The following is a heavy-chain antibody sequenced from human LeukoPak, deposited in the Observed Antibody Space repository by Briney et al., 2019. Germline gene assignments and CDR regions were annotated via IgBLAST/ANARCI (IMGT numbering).Heavy chain of an antibody. V-gene: IGHV1-69*04. CDR2: IIPILGIA. D-gene: IGHD3-22*01. J-gene: IGHJ4*02. Sequence: SVKVSCKASGGTFSSYAISWVRQAPGQGLEWMGRIIPILGIANYAQKFQGRVTITADKSTSTAYMELSSLRSEDTAVYYCARPHTYYYDSSGYWFDYWGQGTPVTVSS. CDR3: ARPHTYYYDSSGYWFDY. CDR1: GGTFSSYA.